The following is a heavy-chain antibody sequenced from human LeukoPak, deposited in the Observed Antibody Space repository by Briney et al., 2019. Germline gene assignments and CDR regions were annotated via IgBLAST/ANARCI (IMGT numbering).Heavy chain of an antibody. J-gene: IGHJ3*02. V-gene: IGHV4-34*01. Sequence: SETLSLTCAVYGGSFSGYYWSWIRQPPGKGLEWIGEINHSGSTNYNPSLKSRVTISVDTSKNQFSLKLSSVTAADTAVYYCARTERRVLRFLEWEKIPDAFDIWGQGTMVTVSS. D-gene: IGHD3-3*01. CDR3: ARTERRVLRFLEWEKIPDAFDI. CDR2: INHSGST. CDR1: GGSFSGYY.